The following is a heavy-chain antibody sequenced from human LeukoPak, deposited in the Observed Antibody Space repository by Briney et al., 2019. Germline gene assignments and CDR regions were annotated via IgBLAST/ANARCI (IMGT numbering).Heavy chain of an antibody. Sequence: PGGSLRLSCAASGFTFSSYAMSWVRQAPGKGLEWVSAISGSGGSTYYADSVKGRFTISRDNSKNTLYLQMNSLRAEDTAVYYCARDRYGGNLFRGAFDIWGQGTMVTVSS. V-gene: IGHV3-23*01. J-gene: IGHJ3*02. CDR1: GFTFSSYA. D-gene: IGHD4-23*01. CDR2: ISGSGGST. CDR3: ARDRYGGNLFRGAFDI.